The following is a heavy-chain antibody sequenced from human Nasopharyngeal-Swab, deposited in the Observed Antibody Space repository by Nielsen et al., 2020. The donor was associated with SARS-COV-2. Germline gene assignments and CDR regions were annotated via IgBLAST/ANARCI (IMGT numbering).Heavy chain of an antibody. CDR3: ARWTMGLRAFDI. CDR1: GYTFTSYD. V-gene: IGHV1-8*01. D-gene: IGHD3-16*01. Sequence: ASVKVSCKASGYTFTSYDINWVRQATGQGLEWMGWMNPNSGNTGYAQKFQGRVTITRDTSASTAYMELSSLRSEDTAVYYCARWTMGLRAFDIWGQGTMVTVSS. CDR2: MNPNSGNT. J-gene: IGHJ3*02.